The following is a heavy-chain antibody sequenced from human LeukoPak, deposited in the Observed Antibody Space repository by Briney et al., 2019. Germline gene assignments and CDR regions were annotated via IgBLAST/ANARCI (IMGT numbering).Heavy chain of an antibody. Sequence: PGGPLRLSCSASGFTFSSYSMNWVPQAPGKGLEWVSSISSSSSYIYYADSVKGRFTISRDNAKNSLYLQMNSLRAEDTAVYYCFATTRITMVRGVIVWGQGTLVTVSS. CDR2: ISSSSSYI. V-gene: IGHV3-21*01. J-gene: IGHJ4*02. CDR3: FATTRITMVRGVIV. CDR1: GFTFSSYS. D-gene: IGHD3-10*01.